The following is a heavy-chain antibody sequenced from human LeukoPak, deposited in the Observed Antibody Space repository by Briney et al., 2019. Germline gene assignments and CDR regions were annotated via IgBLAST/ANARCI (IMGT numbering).Heavy chain of an antibody. V-gene: IGHV3-33*01. CDR1: GFTFSSYG. CDR2: IWYDGSNK. D-gene: IGHD2-15*01. Sequence: GGSLRLSCAASGFTFSSYGMHWVRQAPGKGLEWVAVIWYDGSNKYYADSVKGRFTISRDNSKNTLYLQINSLRAEDTAVYYCASIHKDCSGGSCYSLFQPTLNWFDPWGQGTLVTVSS. J-gene: IGHJ5*02. CDR3: ASIHKDCSGGSCYSLFQPTLNWFDP.